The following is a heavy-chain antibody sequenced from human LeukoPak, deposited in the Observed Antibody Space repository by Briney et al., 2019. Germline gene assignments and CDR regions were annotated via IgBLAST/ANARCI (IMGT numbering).Heavy chain of an antibody. V-gene: IGHV3-23*01. J-gene: IGHJ4*02. CDR3: AKDQRYYGSGSDSYFDY. Sequence: GGSLRLSCAASGFTFSSSSMSRVRQAPGKGLEWVSTISGSGGSTYYADSVKGRFTISRDNSKNTLYLQMNSLRADDTAVYYCAKDQRYYGSGSDSYFDYWGQGTLVTVSS. CDR2: ISGSGGST. CDR1: GFTFSSSS. D-gene: IGHD3-10*01.